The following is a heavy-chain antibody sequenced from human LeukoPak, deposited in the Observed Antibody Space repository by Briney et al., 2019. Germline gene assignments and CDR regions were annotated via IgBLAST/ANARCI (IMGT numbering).Heavy chain of an antibody. V-gene: IGHV3-74*01. CDR1: GFTFSDYW. Sequence: GRSLRLSCAASGFTFSDYWMHWVRQVPGKGLVWVSRIKGDGSETNYADSVKGRFTISRDNAKNTLFLQMNSPRVEDTAVYYCVRGQIGVSVIVHWGQGTLVTVSS. CDR3: VRGQIGVSVIVH. CDR2: IKGDGSET. D-gene: IGHD3-22*01. J-gene: IGHJ5*02.